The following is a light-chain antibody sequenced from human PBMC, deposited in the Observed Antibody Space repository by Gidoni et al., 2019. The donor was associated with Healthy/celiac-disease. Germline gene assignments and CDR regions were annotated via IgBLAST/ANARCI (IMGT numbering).Light chain of an antibody. CDR1: SSYVGGYNY. CDR3: SSYAGRKNLVV. J-gene: IGLJ2*01. Sequence: QSALTQPPSASGSPGPSVPISCTGTSSYVGGYNYVPWYKQNPGKAPKLMIYEVSKRPAGVPERFSGSKSGNTASLTVSGLQAEDEADYYCSSYAGRKNLVVFGGGTKLTVL. CDR2: EVS. V-gene: IGLV2-8*01.